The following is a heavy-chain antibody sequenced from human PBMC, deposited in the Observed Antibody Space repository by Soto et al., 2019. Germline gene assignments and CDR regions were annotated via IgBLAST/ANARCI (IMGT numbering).Heavy chain of an antibody. V-gene: IGHV3-23*01. CDR3: AKDPQGGTRYYDILTGSFDY. D-gene: IGHD3-9*01. Sequence: GGSLRLSCAASGFTFSSYAMSWVRQAPGKGLEWVSAISGSGGSTYYADPVKGRFTISRDNSKNTLYLQMNSLRAEDTAVYYCAKDPQGGTRYYDILTGSFDYWGQGTLVTVSS. CDR2: ISGSGGST. J-gene: IGHJ4*02. CDR1: GFTFSSYA.